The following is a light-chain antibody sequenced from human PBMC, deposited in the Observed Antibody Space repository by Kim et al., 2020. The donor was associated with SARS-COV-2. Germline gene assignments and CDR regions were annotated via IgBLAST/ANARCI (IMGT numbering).Light chain of an antibody. CDR2: GAS. CDR3: HQYAGAPRT. J-gene: IGKJ1*01. V-gene: IGKV3-20*01. Sequence: SPGETATPTGKTNHGISSNVVWTQHKTGQAPRLLIYGASSRATGIPDRFSGSGSGTDFTLTINRLEPEDFAVYYCHQYAGAPRTLGEGTKVDIK. CDR1: HGISSN.